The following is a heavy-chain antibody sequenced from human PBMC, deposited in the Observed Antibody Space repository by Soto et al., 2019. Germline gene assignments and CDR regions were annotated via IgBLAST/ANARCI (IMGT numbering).Heavy chain of an antibody. CDR2: MNPNSGNT. Sequence: QVPLVQSGAEVKKPGASVKVSCKASGYTFTSYDINWVRQATGQGLEWMGWMNPNSGNTGYAQKFQGRVTMTRNTSISTAYMERSSLRSDDTAVYYCASGNDPYCSGGSCYYFDYWGQGALVTVSS. CDR1: GYTFTSYD. D-gene: IGHD2-15*01. V-gene: IGHV1-8*01. J-gene: IGHJ4*02. CDR3: ASGNDPYCSGGSCYYFDY.